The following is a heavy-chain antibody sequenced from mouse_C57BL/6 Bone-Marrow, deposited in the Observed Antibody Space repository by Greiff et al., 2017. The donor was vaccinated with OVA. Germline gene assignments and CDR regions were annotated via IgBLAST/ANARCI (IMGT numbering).Heavy chain of an antibody. Sequence: QVQLQQPGAELVKPGASVKMSCKASGYTFTSYWITWVKQRPGQGLEWIGDIYPGSGSINYNEKFKSKATLTVDTSSSTAYMQLSSLTSEDSAVYYCARYGYNDYDGFAYWGQGTLVTVSA. J-gene: IGHJ3*01. CDR3: ARYGYNDYDGFAY. CDR2: IYPGSGSI. CDR1: GYTFTSYW. V-gene: IGHV1-55*01. D-gene: IGHD2-4*01.